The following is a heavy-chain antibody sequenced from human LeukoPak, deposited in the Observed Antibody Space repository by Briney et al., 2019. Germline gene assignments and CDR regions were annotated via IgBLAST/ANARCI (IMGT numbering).Heavy chain of an antibody. D-gene: IGHD2/OR15-2a*01. J-gene: IGHJ6*03. V-gene: IGHV5-51*01. CDR2: IYPGDSDT. CDR1: GYSFTSYW. CDR3: ARGRIVTRRSSGNYYYYMDV. Sequence: GESLKISCKGSGYSFTSYWIGWVRQMPGKGLEWMGLIYPGDSDTRYSPSFQGQVTISADKSISTAYLQWSSLKASDTAMYYCARGRIVTRRSSGNYYYYMDVWGKGTMVTISS.